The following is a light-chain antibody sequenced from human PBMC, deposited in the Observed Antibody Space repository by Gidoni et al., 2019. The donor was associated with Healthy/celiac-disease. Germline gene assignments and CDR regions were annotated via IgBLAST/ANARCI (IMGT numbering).Light chain of an antibody. CDR2: SAS. V-gene: IGKV1-9*01. J-gene: IGKJ4*01. CDR3: QQLNSDPLT. CDR1: QGSGSY. Sequence: DIQLTRSPSFLSASVGDGVTITCRARQGSGSYLAWYQQKPGNAPKLLIYSASTLQSSVPSRFSGSGSGTALTLTFRGLQPDDFATYYWQQLNSDPLTFGGGTKVEIK.